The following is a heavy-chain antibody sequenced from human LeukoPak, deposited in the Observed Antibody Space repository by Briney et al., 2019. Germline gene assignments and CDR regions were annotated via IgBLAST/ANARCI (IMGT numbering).Heavy chain of an antibody. CDR1: GFTVSSNY. D-gene: IGHD4-17*01. J-gene: IGHJ3*02. Sequence: GGSLRLSCAASGFTVSSNYMSWVRQAPGKGLEWVSHIGESGGRTNYADSVKGRFTISRDNSKNTMYLQMHSLRAEDTAVYYCAKDWRDYGDFHAFDIWGQGTMVTVSS. CDR3: AKDWRDYGDFHAFDI. CDR2: IGESGGRT. V-gene: IGHV3-23*01.